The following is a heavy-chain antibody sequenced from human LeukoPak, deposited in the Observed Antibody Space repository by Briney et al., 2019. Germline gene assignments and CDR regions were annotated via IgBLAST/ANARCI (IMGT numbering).Heavy chain of an antibody. Sequence: PLASVKVSCKASGYTFTGYYMHWVRQAPGQGLEWMGWINPNSGGTNYAQKFQGRVTMTRDTSISTAYMELSRLRSDDTAVYYCARASYYYDSSGYPGYYFDYWGQGTLVTVSS. CDR2: INPNSGGT. CDR3: ARASYYYDSSGYPGYYFDY. CDR1: GYTFTGYY. V-gene: IGHV1-2*02. J-gene: IGHJ4*02. D-gene: IGHD3-22*01.